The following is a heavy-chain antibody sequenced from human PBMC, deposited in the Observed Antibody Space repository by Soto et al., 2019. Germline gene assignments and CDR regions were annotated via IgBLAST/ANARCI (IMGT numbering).Heavy chain of an antibody. CDR3: ARDGTYYDFWSGYSFLDNYFYY. J-gene: IGHJ4*02. D-gene: IGHD3-3*01. CDR1: GYTFTSYA. CDR2: INAGNGNT. V-gene: IGHV1-3*01. Sequence: QVQLVQSGAEVKRPGASVKVSCKASGYTFTSYAMHWVRQAPGQRLEWMGWINAGNGNTKYSQKFQGRVTITRDTSASTAYMELSSLRSEDTAVYYCARDGTYYDFWSGYSFLDNYFYYWGQGTLVTVSS.